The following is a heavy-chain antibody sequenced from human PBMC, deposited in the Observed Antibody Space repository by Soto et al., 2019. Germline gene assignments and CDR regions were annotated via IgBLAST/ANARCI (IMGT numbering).Heavy chain of an antibody. CDR3: ARHHGPTTSENWFDP. CDR2: ISTYSGDT. J-gene: IGHJ5*02. Sequence: QVHLVQSGVEVKTPGASVKVSCQASGYTFFTYDISWVRQAPGQGLEWMGWISTYSGDTKYAQKFQGRVTMTTETSTTTAYLALRSLRSDDTAVSYCARHHGPTTSENWFDPWGQGTLVNVSS. CDR1: GYTFFTYD. V-gene: IGHV1-18*01. D-gene: IGHD5-12*01.